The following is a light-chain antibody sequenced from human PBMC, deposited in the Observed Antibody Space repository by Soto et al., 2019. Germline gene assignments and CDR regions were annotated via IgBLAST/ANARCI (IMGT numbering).Light chain of an antibody. Sequence: LAQPASVSGSPGQSITISCTGTSSDVGSYNLVSWYQQHPGKAPKLMIYEGSKRPSGVSNRFSGSKSGNTASLTISGLQAEDEADYYCCSYAGSSTSYVFGTGTKATVL. V-gene: IGLV2-23*01. CDR1: SSDVGSYNL. CDR2: EGS. CDR3: CSYAGSSTSYV. J-gene: IGLJ1*01.